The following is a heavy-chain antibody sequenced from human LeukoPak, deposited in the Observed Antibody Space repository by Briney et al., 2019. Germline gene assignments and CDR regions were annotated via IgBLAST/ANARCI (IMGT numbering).Heavy chain of an antibody. D-gene: IGHD2-2*01. CDR2: ISYDGSNK. CDR1: GFTFSSYA. V-gene: IGHV3-30-3*01. CDR3: WDKDIVVVLDPFERYISYGV. Sequence: GGSLRLSCAASGFTFSSYAMHWVRQAPGKGLEWVAVISYDGSNKYYADSVKGRFTISRDNSKNTLYLQMNSLRAEDTAVYYCWDKDIVVVLDPFERYISYGVWGQGTTVTVSS. J-gene: IGHJ6*02.